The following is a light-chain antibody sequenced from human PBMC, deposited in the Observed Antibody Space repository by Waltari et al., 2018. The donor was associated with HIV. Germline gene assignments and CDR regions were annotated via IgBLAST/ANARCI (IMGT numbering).Light chain of an antibody. CDR2: EVS. J-gene: IGLJ2*01. Sequence: QSALTQPASVSGSPGQSITISCTGTSSDVGGYNYVSWYQQHPGTAPKLMISEVSNRPSGVSDRFSGSKAGNTASLTISGLQAADEGDYYCSSYTSSTILAFGEGTKLTVL. CDR1: SSDVGGYNY. CDR3: SSYTSSTILA. V-gene: IGLV2-14*01.